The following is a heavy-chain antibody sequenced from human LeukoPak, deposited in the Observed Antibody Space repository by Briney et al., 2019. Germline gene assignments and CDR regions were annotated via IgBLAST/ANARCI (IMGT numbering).Heavy chain of an antibody. CDR2: IYYSGST. D-gene: IGHD5-24*01. CDR3: ARSHRDEFDY. CDR1: GGSISSYY. V-gene: IGHV4-59*08. Sequence: PSETLSLTCTVSGGSISSYYWSWIRQPPGKGLEWIGYIYYSGSTNYNPSLKSRVTISVDTSKNQFSLKLSSVTAADTAVYYCARSHRDEFDYWGQGTLVTVSS. J-gene: IGHJ4*02.